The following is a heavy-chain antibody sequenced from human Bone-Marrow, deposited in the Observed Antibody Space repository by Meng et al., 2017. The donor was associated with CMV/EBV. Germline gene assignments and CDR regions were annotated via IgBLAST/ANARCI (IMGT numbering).Heavy chain of an antibody. V-gene: IGHV3-48*04. CDR2: INFSGNTI. D-gene: IGHD6-19*01. CDR3: AKDYFSFFSSGWNY. Sequence: GESLKISCAASGFTFTAYTMNWVRQAPGKGLEWLSYINFSGNTIYYADSVRGRFTISRDNAKKSLYLQMNRLRTEDTALYYCAKDYFSFFSSGWNYWGQGTLVTVSS. CDR1: GFTFTAYT. J-gene: IGHJ4*02.